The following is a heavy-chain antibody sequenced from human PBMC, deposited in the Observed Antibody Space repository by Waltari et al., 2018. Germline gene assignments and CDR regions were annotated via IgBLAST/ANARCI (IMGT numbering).Heavy chain of an antibody. CDR1: GFTFSSSG. D-gene: IGHD3-10*02. J-gene: IGHJ6*02. V-gene: IGHV3-30*18. Sequence: QVQLVESGGGVVQPGRSLRLSCAASGFTFSSSGMHWVRQAPGKGLEWVAVISYDGSNKYYADSVKGRFTISRDNSKNTLYLQMNSLRAEDTAVYYCAKDLLFGWEYYYYGMDVWGQGTTVTVSS. CDR3: AKDLLFGWEYYYYGMDV. CDR2: ISYDGSNK.